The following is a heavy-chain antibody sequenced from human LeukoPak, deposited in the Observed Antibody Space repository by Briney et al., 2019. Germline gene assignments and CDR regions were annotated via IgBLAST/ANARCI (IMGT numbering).Heavy chain of an antibody. V-gene: IGHV6-1*01. D-gene: IGHD6-6*01. J-gene: IGHJ4*02. Sequence: SQTLSLTCAISGDIIFTNNVAWNWIRQSPSRGLEWLVRTYYRSKWSFDYAVSVKSRITINADTSKNQFSLQLSSVTPEDTAVYYCARGKYTSFDNWGQGTLVTVSS. CDR2: TYYRSKWSF. CDR1: GDIIFTNNVA. CDR3: ARGKYTSFDN.